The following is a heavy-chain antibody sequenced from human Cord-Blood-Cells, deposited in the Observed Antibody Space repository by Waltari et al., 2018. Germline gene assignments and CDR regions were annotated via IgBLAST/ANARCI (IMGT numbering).Heavy chain of an antibody. V-gene: IGHV1-18*01. CDR1: GYTFTSYG. D-gene: IGHD3-10*01. CDR3: ARGISMVRGVIAFDI. Sequence: QVQLVQSGAEVKKPGASVKVSCKASGYTFTSYGISWVRQAPGQGFEWMGWVRAYSGNTNYAQKLQGRVTRTTDTSASTAYMELRSLRSDDTAVYYCARGISMVRGVIAFDIWGQGTMVTVSS. J-gene: IGHJ3*02. CDR2: VRAYSGNT.